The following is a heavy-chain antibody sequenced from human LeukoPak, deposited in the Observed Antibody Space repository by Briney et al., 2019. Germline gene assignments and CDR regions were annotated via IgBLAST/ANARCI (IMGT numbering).Heavy chain of an antibody. Sequence: ASVKVSCKASGYTFTSYYMHWVRQAPGQGLEWMGIINPSGGSTSYAQKSQGRVTMTRDTSTSTVYMELSSLRSEDTAVYYCARDTSVSGAAALKHDAFDIWGQGTMVTVSS. V-gene: IGHV1-46*01. J-gene: IGHJ3*02. D-gene: IGHD6-13*01. CDR2: INPSGGST. CDR1: GYTFTSYY. CDR3: ARDTSVSGAAALKHDAFDI.